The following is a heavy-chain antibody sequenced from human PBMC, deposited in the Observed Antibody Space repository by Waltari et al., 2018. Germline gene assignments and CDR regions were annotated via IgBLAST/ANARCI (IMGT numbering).Heavy chain of an antibody. D-gene: IGHD3-22*01. CDR2: INNSGIT. CDR1: GGSFSGYY. CDR3: ARVEVVVTSQEYFDL. Sequence: QVQLQQWGAGLLKPSETLSLTCAVYGGSFSGYYWSWIRQPPGKGLEWIGEINNSGITNYTPSLKSRVTISVDTSKNQFSLKLSSVTAADTAVYYCARVEVVVTSQEYFDLWGRGTLVTVSS. V-gene: IGHV4-34*01. J-gene: IGHJ2*01.